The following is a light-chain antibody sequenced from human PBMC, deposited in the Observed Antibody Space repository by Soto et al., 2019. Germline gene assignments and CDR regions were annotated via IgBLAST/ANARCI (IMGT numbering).Light chain of an antibody. CDR1: SGDVGGYNY. CDR2: EVN. J-gene: IGLJ2*01. CDR3: SSFAGSNRVV. Sequence: QSALTQPPSASGSPGQSVTISCTGTSGDVGGYNYVSGYQQHPGKAPQLMIYEVNKRPSGVPDRFSGSKSGNTASLTVSGLQAEDEADYYCSSFAGSNRVVFGGGIKLTVL. V-gene: IGLV2-8*01.